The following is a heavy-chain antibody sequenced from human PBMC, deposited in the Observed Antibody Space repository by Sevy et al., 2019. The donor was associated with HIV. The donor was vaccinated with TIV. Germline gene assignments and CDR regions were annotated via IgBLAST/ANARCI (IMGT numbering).Heavy chain of an antibody. V-gene: IGHV3-49*03. D-gene: IGHD3-22*01. CDR1: GFTFGDYA. J-gene: IGHJ4*02. CDR2: IRRRAFGGTI. Sequence: GGSLRLSCTASGFTFGDYAVGWFRQAPGKGLEWVSFIRRRAFGGTIEYAASVKGRFTISKDDSQSTAYLQMNSLKTEETAVYYCTRAEQYEYDSTSYYDYFDYWGQGTLVTVSS. CDR3: TRAEQYEYDSTSYYDYFDY.